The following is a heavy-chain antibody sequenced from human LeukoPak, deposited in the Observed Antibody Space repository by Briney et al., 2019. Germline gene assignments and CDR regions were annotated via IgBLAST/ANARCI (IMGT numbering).Heavy chain of an antibody. Sequence: SETLSLTCTVSGGSMINYYWGWIRLTPGKGLEWIAYAYHTGHTHYNPSLKSRATISLDTSKNQVSLKVNSVTAADTAVYYCARHPFSAPFDYWGQGTLVTVSS. CDR3: ARHPFSAPFDY. J-gene: IGHJ4*02. CDR2: AYHTGHT. V-gene: IGHV4-59*08. D-gene: IGHD6-19*01. CDR1: GGSMINYY.